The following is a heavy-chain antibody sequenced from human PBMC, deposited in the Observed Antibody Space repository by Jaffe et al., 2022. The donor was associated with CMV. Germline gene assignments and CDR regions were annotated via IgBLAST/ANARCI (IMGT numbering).Heavy chain of an antibody. V-gene: IGHV4-39*01. D-gene: IGHD2-21*02. CDR2: IYYSGST. CDR1: GGSISSSSYY. Sequence: QLQLQESGPGLVKPSETLSLTCTVSGGSISSSSYYWGWIRQPPGKGLEWIGSIYYSGSTYYNPSLKSRVTISVDTSKNQFSLKLSSVTAADTAVYYCARLTARWRPYFDYWGQGTLVTVSS. CDR3: ARLTARWRPYFDY. J-gene: IGHJ4*02.